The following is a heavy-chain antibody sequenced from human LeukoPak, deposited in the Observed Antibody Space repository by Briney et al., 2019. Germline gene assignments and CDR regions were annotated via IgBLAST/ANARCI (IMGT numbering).Heavy chain of an antibody. CDR3: AKDRVPATA. Sequence: GGSLRLSCAASGFTFSSYGMHWVRQAPGKGLEWVAVKSYDGSNKYYADSVKGRFTISRDNSKNTLYLQMNSLRAEDTAVYYCAKDRVPATAWGQGTLVTVSS. CDR1: GFTFSSYG. J-gene: IGHJ5*02. CDR2: KSYDGSNK. D-gene: IGHD2-2*01. V-gene: IGHV3-30*18.